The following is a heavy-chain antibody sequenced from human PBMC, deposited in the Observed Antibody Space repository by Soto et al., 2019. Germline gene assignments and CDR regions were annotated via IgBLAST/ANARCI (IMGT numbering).Heavy chain of an antibody. CDR3: ARDQLFGDAIAAAFDY. CDR1: GFTFSSYA. Sequence: GSLRLSCAASGFTFSSYAMHWVRQAPGKGLEWVAVISYDGSNKYYADSVKGRFTISRDNSKNTLYLQMNSLRDTAVYYCARDQLFGDAIAAAFDYWGQGTLVTVSS. CDR2: ISYDGSNK. J-gene: IGHJ4*02. V-gene: IGHV3-30-3*01. D-gene: IGHD6-13*01.